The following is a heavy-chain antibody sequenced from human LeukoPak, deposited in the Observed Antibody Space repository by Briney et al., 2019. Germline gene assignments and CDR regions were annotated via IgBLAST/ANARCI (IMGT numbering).Heavy chain of an antibody. Sequence: RGESLKISCKGYGDRFTSYWVAWVRQMPGKGLEWMGIIFPGDSDTRSSPSIQGQVTISVDRSISTAYLQWSSLKASDTAIYYCARRPLHSQNWLAPWGQGTLVTVSS. V-gene: IGHV5-51*01. CDR2: IFPGDSDT. J-gene: IGHJ5*02. CDR1: GDRFTSYW. CDR3: ARRPLHSQNWLAP.